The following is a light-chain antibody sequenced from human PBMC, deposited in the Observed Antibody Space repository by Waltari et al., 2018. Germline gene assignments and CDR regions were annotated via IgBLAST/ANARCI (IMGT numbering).Light chain of an antibody. Sequence: TSTCRTRQSVNRWLGVYQQKPGKAPKLLISKASALQNGVAPRFSGGGSVTEFTLTISNLQPDDSSTYYCQQYEAFPVTFGHGTKVEIK. CDR1: QSVNRW. J-gene: IGKJ1*01. CDR3: QQYEAFPVT. V-gene: IGKV1-5*03. CDR2: KAS.